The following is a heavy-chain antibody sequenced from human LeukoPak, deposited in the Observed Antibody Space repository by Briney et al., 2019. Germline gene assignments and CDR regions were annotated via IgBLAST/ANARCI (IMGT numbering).Heavy chain of an antibody. CDR2: INPNSGGT. J-gene: IGHJ4*02. Sequence: GASVKVSCKASGYTFTGYYMHWVRQAPGQGLEWMGWINPNSGGTNYAQKFQGRVTMTRDTSISTAYMELSRLRSDDTAVYYCARGLGDILTGYLSSTFDYWGQGTLVTVSS. CDR3: ARGLGDILTGYLSSTFDY. V-gene: IGHV1-2*02. CDR1: GYTFTGYY. D-gene: IGHD3-9*01.